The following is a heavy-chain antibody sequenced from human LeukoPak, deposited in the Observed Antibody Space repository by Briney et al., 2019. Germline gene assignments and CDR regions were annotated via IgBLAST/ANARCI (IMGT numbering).Heavy chain of an antibody. D-gene: IGHD3-10*01. CDR3: ARGSQSMIRGVIPYYAMDV. J-gene: IGHJ6*02. CDR2: ISSSGTTI. V-gene: IGHV3-48*04. Sequence: GGSLRLSCAASGFTFGSFWMDWVRQAPGKGLEWVSYISSSGTTIYYAASVKGRFTISRDNAKNSLYLQMNSLRAEDTAVYYCARGSQSMIRGVIPYYAMDVWGQGTTVTVSS. CDR1: GFTFGSFW.